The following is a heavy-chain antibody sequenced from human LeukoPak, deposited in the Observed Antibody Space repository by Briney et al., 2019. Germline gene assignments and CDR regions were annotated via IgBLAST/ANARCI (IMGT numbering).Heavy chain of an antibody. D-gene: IGHD2-8*02. J-gene: IGHJ4*02. V-gene: IGHV3-30*02. CDR2: IRYDGSNK. CDR3: TKDAGFEYCSRGACYTGDY. Sequence: GGSLRLSCAASGFTFSSYGMHWVRQAPGKGLEWVAFIRYDGSNKYYADSVKGRFTISRDNSKNTLYLQMNSLTVEDTAVYYCTKDAGFEYCSRGACYTGDYWGQGTLVTVSS. CDR1: GFTFSSYG.